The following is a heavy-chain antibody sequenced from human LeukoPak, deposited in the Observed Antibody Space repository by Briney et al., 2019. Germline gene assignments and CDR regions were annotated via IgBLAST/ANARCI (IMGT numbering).Heavy chain of an antibody. D-gene: IGHD1-26*01. V-gene: IGHV3-30-3*01. CDR3: ARDLGGATGFIDY. Sequence: GGSLRLSCAASGFTFSSYAMHWVRQAPGKGLEWVALISYDGTNKYYADSVKGRFTFSRDNSKNTLYLQMNSLRAEDTAVYYCARDLGGATGFIDYWGQGTLVTVSS. J-gene: IGHJ4*02. CDR2: ISYDGTNK. CDR1: GFTFSSYA.